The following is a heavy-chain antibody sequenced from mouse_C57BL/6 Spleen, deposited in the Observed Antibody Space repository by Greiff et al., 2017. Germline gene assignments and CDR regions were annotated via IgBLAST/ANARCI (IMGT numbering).Heavy chain of an antibody. V-gene: IGHV5-4*03. CDR3: ASLWDYFDY. CDR1: GFTFSSYA. D-gene: IGHD6-1*01. Sequence: EVKLVESGGGLVKPGGSLKLSCAASGFTFSSYAMSWVRQTPEKRLEGVATISDGGSYTYYPDNVKGRFTISRDNAKNNLYLQMSHLKSEDTAMYYCASLWDYFDYWGQGTTLTVSS. J-gene: IGHJ2*01. CDR2: ISDGGSYT.